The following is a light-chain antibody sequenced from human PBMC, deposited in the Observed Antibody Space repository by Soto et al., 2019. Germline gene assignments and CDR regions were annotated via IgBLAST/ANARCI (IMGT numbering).Light chain of an antibody. V-gene: IGKV3-11*01. CDR3: KQRSNWHGP. CDR2: DAY. Sequence: EIVLTQSPATLSLSPGERATLSCRGTQSVRSSLAWYLQQPGQAPRLIIYDAYKRATGIKDRFSGSGSGTDFTLTIRSIEPKDFAVYYCKQRSNWHGPFGTGNKVDIK. CDR1: QSVRSS. J-gene: IGKJ1*01.